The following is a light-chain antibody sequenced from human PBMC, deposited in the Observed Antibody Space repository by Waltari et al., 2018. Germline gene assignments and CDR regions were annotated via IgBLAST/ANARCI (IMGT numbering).Light chain of an antibody. J-gene: IGKJ4*01. CDR1: QSVLYSSNNKNY. V-gene: IGKV4-1*01. CDR2: WAS. Sequence: DIVMTQSPDSLAVSLGERATINCKSSQSVLYSSNNKNYLAWYQQKPGQPPKLIIYWASTRESGVPDRFSGSESGTGFTLTISSLQAEDVAVYYCQQYYNSPLTFGGGTKVEIK. CDR3: QQYYNSPLT.